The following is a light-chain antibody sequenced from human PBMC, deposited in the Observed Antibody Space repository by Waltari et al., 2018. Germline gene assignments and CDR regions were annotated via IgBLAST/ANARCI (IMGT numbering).Light chain of an antibody. CDR2: EVS. V-gene: IGLV2-11*01. J-gene: IGLJ2*01. CDR1: SSDIGYYNA. Sequence: QSAPTQPPSVSGSPGQSVTISCTGTSSDIGYYNAFSWYQQHPGKAPKLSIYEVSKRPSGVSDRFSGSKSGNTASLTISGLQAEDEADYYCSSYAGSNTLLFGGGTRLTVL. CDR3: SSYAGSNTLL.